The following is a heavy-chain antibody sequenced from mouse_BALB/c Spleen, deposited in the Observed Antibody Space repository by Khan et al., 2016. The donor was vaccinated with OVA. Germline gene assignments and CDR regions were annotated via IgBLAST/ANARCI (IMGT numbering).Heavy chain of an antibody. V-gene: IGHV1-4*01. CDR2: INPSNGYT. CDR3: VRDGAYHRNDGWFAF. Sequence: QVQLQQSGAELARPGASVKMSCKASGYTFTSYTIHWIKKRPGQGLEWIGYINPSNGYTNYNQKFNDKATLTTDKSYTTAYLQLSSLTTDDSAVDNCVRDGAYHRNDGWFAFWDQGTLVTVSA. J-gene: IGHJ3*01. CDR1: GYTFTSYT. D-gene: IGHD2-14*01.